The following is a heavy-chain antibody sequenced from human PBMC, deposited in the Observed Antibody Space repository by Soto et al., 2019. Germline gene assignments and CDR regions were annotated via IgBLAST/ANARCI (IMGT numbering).Heavy chain of an antibody. V-gene: IGHV4-31*03. J-gene: IGHJ5*02. CDR2: IYYSGST. D-gene: IGHD2-21*02. Sequence: SETLSLTCTVSGGSISSGGYYWSWIRQHPGKGLEWIGYIYYSGSTYYNPSLKSRVTISVDTSKNQFSLKLSSVTAPXXXXYYCAXWXDVYCGGDCYHFGWFDPWGQGTLVTVSS. CDR3: AXWXDVYCGGDCYHFGWFDP. CDR1: GGSISSGGYY.